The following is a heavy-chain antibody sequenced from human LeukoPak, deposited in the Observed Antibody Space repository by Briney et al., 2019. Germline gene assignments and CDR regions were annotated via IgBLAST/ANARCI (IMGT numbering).Heavy chain of an antibody. D-gene: IGHD3-3*01. Sequence: GASVKVSCKASGGTFSSYAISWVRQAPGQGLEWMGGIIPIFGTANYAQKFQGRVTITADESTSTAYMELSSLRSEDTAVYYCARGRATIFGVVTPHGSDYRGQGTLVTVSS. V-gene: IGHV1-69*13. CDR2: IIPIFGTA. J-gene: IGHJ4*02. CDR1: GGTFSSYA. CDR3: ARGRATIFGVVTPHGSDY.